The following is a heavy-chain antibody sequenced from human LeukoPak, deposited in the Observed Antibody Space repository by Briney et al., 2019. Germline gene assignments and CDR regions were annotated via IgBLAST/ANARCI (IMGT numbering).Heavy chain of an antibody. J-gene: IGHJ4*02. CDR1: GFILNSYL. CDR2: IKQDGSEK. D-gene: IGHD5-12*01. Sequence: GGSLRLSCAASGFILNSYLVTWVRQAPGKGLEWVANIKQDGSEKFYVDSVRGRFTISRDSAKNSVYLQMNSLRAEDTALYYCAKTLYSGYDYYFDYWGQGTLVTVSS. CDR3: AKTLYSGYDYYFDY. V-gene: IGHV3-7*03.